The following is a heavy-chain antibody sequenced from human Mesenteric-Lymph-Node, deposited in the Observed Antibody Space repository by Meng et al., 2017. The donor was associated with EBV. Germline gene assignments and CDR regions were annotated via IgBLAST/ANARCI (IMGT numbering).Heavy chain of an antibody. CDR3: AHYYTYGTGDY. V-gene: IGHV2-5*02. CDR1: EFSLSTSGVG. Sequence: QITLKESGPTLVKLTQTLTPTCTFPEFSLSTSGVGVGWIRQPPGKALEWLALIYWDDDKRYSPSLKSRLTITKDTSKNQVVLTMTNMDPVDTATYYCAHYYTYGTGDYWGQGTLGTVSS. CDR2: IYWDDDK. D-gene: IGHD5-18*01. J-gene: IGHJ4*02.